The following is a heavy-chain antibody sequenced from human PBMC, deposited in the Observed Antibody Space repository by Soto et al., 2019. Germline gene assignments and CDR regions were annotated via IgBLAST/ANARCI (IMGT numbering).Heavy chain of an antibody. J-gene: IGHJ3*02. CDR1: GGSISTYY. CDR2: IYYSGST. D-gene: IGHD3-10*01. CDR3: ARFSTLTPGGVVFDI. V-gene: IGHV4-59*08. Sequence: PSETLSLTCTVSGGSISTYYWSWIRQPPGKGLEWIGYIYYSGSTNYSPSLKSRVTISVDTSKNQFSLKLSSVTAADTAVYYCARFSTLTPGGVVFDIWGQGTMVPVSS.